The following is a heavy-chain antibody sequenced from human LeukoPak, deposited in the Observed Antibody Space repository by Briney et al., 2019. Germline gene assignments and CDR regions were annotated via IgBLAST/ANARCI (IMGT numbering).Heavy chain of an antibody. CDR1: GFTFSSYA. Sequence: GGSLRLSCAASGFTFSSYATSWVRQAPGKGLEWVSAISGSGGSTYYADSVKGRFTISRDNSKNTLYLQMNSLRAEDTAVYYCAKAPRITMVRGVISRHNWFDPWGQGTLVTVSS. J-gene: IGHJ5*02. V-gene: IGHV3-23*01. CDR2: ISGSGGST. CDR3: AKAPRITMVRGVISRHNWFDP. D-gene: IGHD3-10*01.